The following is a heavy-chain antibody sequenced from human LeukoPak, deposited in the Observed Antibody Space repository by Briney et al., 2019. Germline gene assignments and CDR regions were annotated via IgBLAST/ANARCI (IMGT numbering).Heavy chain of an antibody. CDR1: AYTFTGYY. J-gene: IGHJ4*02. CDR2: INPNSGDR. V-gene: IGHV1-2*02. D-gene: IGHD6-6*01. CDR3: ARGKEYSSAHEQDY. Sequence: ASVKVSCKASAYTFTGYYMHWVRQAPGQGLEWMGWINPNSGDRNYAQKFQGRVTMTRDTSISTAYMELSRLRSDDTAVYYRARGKEYSSAHEQDYWGQGTLVTVSS.